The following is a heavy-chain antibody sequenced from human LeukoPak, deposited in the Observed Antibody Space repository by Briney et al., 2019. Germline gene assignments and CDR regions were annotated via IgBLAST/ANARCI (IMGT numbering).Heavy chain of an antibody. CDR1: GGSFSGYY. CDR3: ARGQGYSYGLPFDY. V-gene: IGHV4-34*01. D-gene: IGHD5-18*01. CDR2: INHSGST. J-gene: IGHJ4*02. Sequence: PSETLSLTCAVYGGSFSGYYWSWICQPPGKGLEWIGEINHSGSTNYNPSLKSRVTISVDTSKNQFSLKLSSVTAADTAVYYCARGQGYSYGLPFDYWGQGTLVTVSS.